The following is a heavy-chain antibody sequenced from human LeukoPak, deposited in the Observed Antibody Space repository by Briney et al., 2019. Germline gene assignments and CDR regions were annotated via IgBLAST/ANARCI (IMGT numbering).Heavy chain of an antibody. CDR1: GGTFSSYT. Sequence: SVKVSCKASGGTFSSYTINWVRQAPGQGLEWMGRIIPILGIANYAQKFQGRVTITADKSTSTAYMELSSLRSEDTAVYYCATTLYGDYEAFDIWGQGTMVTVSS. V-gene: IGHV1-69*02. CDR3: ATTLYGDYEAFDI. J-gene: IGHJ3*02. CDR2: IIPILGIA. D-gene: IGHD4-17*01.